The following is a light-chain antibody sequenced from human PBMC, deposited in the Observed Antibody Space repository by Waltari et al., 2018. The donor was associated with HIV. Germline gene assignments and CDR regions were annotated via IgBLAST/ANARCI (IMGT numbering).Light chain of an antibody. Sequence: QSALTQPASVSGSPGQSITISCTGTSSDLGSHNLVPWYQHHPGKAPYLIIYEGTKRPSGISNRFSGSKSGNTASLTISGLQADDEADYFCWSYAGSTPYVLLGGGTKLTVL. CDR1: SSDLGSHNL. CDR3: WSYAGSTPYVL. CDR2: EGT. V-gene: IGLV2-23*01. J-gene: IGLJ2*01.